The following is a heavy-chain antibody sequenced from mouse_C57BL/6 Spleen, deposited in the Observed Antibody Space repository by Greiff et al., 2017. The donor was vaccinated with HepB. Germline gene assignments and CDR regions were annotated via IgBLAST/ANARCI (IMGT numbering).Heavy chain of an antibody. CDR3: AREKSGAMDY. Sequence: QVQLQQSGAELVRPGASVKLSCKASGYTFTDYYINWVKQRPGQGLEWIARIYPGSGNTYYNEKFKGKATLTAEKSSSTAYMQLSSLTSEDSAVYFCAREKSGAMDYWGQGTSVTVSS. V-gene: IGHV1-76*01. CDR1: GYTFTDYY. J-gene: IGHJ4*01. CDR2: IYPGSGNT.